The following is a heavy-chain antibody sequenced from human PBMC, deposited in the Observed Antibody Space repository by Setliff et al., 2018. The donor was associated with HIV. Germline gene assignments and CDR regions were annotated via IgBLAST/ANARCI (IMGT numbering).Heavy chain of an antibody. CDR3: ARVSITYWYSIPTFYYYYMDV. D-gene: IGHD2-15*01. J-gene: IGHJ6*03. CDR1: GGSISSYY. Sequence: SETLSLTCTVSGGSISSYYWSWIRQPPGKGLEWIAYIYYGVSTNYNPSLKGRVTISVDTSKNQFSLKLRSVTAADTAMYYCARVSITYWYSIPTFYYYYMDVWGKGTKVTVSS. CDR2: IYYGVST. V-gene: IGHV4-59*12.